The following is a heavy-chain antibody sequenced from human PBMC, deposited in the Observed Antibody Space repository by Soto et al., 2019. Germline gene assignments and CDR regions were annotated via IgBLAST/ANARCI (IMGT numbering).Heavy chain of an antibody. D-gene: IGHD6-19*01. CDR2: IYSGGST. J-gene: IGHJ4*02. Sequence: PGGSLRLSCAASGFTVSSNYMSWVRQAPGKGLEWVSVIYSGGSTYYADSVKGRFTISRDNSKNTLYLQMNSPRAEDTAVYYCARSRYSSGWDDYWGQGTLVTVSS. CDR3: ARSRYSSGWDDY. V-gene: IGHV3-66*01. CDR1: GFTVSSNY.